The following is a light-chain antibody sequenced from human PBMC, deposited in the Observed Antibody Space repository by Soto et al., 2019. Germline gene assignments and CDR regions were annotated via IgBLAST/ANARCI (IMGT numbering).Light chain of an antibody. J-gene: IGKJ5*01. Sequence: EIGLTQSAATLSLSPGERVTLSWGASQSVSNYLAWYQQKPGQAPRLLIYDVSNRATGIPARFSGSGSGTDFTLTISSLEPEDFAVYFCQQRTNWPRVTFGQGTRLEIK. CDR2: DVS. CDR1: QSVSNY. CDR3: QQRTNWPRVT. V-gene: IGKV3-11*01.